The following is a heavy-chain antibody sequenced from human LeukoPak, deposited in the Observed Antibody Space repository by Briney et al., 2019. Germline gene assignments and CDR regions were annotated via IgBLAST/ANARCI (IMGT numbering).Heavy chain of an antibody. Sequence: GGSLRLSCAASGFTFSSYAMYWVRQAPGKGLEWVSGISDSGYTTYHIDSVKGRFGTSRDNSRNTLYLQMDSLRADDTAVYYCAKGRRNPYYFDYWGQGLLVTVSS. CDR3: AKGRRNPYYFDY. CDR2: ISDSGYTT. V-gene: IGHV3-23*01. J-gene: IGHJ4*01. D-gene: IGHD1-14*01. CDR1: GFTFSSYA.